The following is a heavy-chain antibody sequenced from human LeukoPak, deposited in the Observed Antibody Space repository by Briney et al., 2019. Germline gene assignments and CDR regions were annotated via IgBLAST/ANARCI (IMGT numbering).Heavy chain of an antibody. J-gene: IGHJ4*02. Sequence: GGSLKLCCAASGFTFSGSAMYWVRQASGEGLEWGGRIRSKANSYARAYAASMKGRFTISRDDAKNTAYLQMNSLKTEDTAVYYCTRQVPGINLGSGSFDYWGQGTLVTVSS. CDR2: IRSKANSYAR. CDR3: TRQVPGINLGSGSFDY. CDR1: GFTFSGSA. D-gene: IGHD3-10*01. V-gene: IGHV3-73*01.